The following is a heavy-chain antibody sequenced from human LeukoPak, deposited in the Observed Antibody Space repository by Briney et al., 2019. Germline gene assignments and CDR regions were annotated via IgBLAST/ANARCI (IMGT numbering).Heavy chain of an antibody. Sequence: PSETLSLTCTVSGGSISSYYWSWIRQPPGKGLEWIGYIYYSGSTNYNPSLKSRVTISVDTSKNQFSLKLSSVTAADTAVYYCARLKKRMVRGGKWFDPWGQGTLVTVSS. J-gene: IGHJ5*02. D-gene: IGHD3-10*01. CDR2: IYYSGST. V-gene: IGHV4-59*01. CDR1: GGSISSYY. CDR3: ARLKKRMVRGGKWFDP.